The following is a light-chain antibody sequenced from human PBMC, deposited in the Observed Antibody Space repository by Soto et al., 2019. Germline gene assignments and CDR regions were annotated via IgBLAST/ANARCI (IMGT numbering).Light chain of an antibody. V-gene: IGKV3-11*01. J-gene: IGKJ4*01. CDR2: DSS. CDR1: QSVGTY. CDR3: QQRSDSPST. Sequence: EIVLTQSPAPLSLSPGERATLSCRASQSVGTYFAWYQQKPGPAPRLLIYDSSNRATGIPARFSGSGSGTDFTLTISSLEPEDFEVYYCQQRSDSPSTFGGGTKVEIK.